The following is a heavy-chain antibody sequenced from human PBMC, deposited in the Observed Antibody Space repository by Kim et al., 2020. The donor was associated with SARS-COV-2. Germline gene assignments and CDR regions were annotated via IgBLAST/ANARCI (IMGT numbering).Heavy chain of an antibody. Sequence: GGSLRLSCAASGFTFSSYAMHWVRQAPGKGLEWVAVISYDGSNKYYADSVKGRFTISRDNSKNMLYLQMNSLRAEDTAVYYCASEDGSGSYRVGSWFDPWGQGTLVTVSS. J-gene: IGHJ5*02. CDR3: ASEDGSGSYRVGSWFDP. CDR2: ISYDGSNK. CDR1: GFTFSSYA. D-gene: IGHD3-10*01. V-gene: IGHV3-30*04.